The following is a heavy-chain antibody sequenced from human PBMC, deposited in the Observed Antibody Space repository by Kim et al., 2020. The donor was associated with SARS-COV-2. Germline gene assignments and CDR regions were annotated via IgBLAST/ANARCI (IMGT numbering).Heavy chain of an antibody. CDR1: GGSISSSNW. CDR2: IYHSGST. V-gene: IGHV4-4*02. Sequence: SETLSLTCAVSGGSISSSNWWSWVRQPPGKGLEWIGEIYHSGSTNYNPSLKSRVTISVDKSKNQFSLKLSSVTAADTAVYYCARGKYSSSWYGDVYYYYYGMDVWGQGTTVTVSS. D-gene: IGHD6-13*01. J-gene: IGHJ6*02. CDR3: ARGKYSSSWYGDVYYYYYGMDV.